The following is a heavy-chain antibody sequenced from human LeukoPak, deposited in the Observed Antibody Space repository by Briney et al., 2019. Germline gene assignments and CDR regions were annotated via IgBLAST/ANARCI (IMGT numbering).Heavy chain of an antibody. CDR1: GFTFSTYA. Sequence: GGSLRLSCAASGFTFSTYAMSWVRQAPGEGLEWVSAISGSGGRTYYADSVKGRFTISRDNSKNTLYLQMNSLRAEDTAVYYCAKERLSSGYFDYWGQGTLVTVSS. D-gene: IGHD3-22*01. J-gene: IGHJ4*02. CDR3: AKERLSSGYFDY. CDR2: ISGSGGRT. V-gene: IGHV3-23*01.